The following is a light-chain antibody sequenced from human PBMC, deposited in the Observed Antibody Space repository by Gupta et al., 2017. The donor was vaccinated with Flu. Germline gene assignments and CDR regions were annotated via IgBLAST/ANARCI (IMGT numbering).Light chain of an antibody. J-gene: IGLJ3*02. CDR1: SSDVGGYKY. CDR2: EVN. V-gene: IGLV2-14*01. CDR3: SSYVTGSTGV. Sequence: QSALTQPASVSGSPGQSITISCTGTSSDVGGYKYVSWYQQHPGKAHKLLIYEVNNRPSGVSNRFSGFKSGNMASLTISGLQAEDEATYYCSSYVTGSTGVFGGGTKLTVL.